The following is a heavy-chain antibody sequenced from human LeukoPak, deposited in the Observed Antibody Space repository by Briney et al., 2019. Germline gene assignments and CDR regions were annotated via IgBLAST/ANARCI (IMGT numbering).Heavy chain of an antibody. V-gene: IGHV4-39*01. CDR3: ARLAIFGVVISAGYYYYMDV. Sequence: SETLSLTCTVSGGSISSSSYYWGWIRQPPGKGLEWLGSIYYSGSTYYNPSLKSRVTISVDTSKNQFSLKLSSVTAADTAVYYCARLAIFGVVISAGYYYYMDVWGKGTTVTVSS. CDR1: GGSISSSSYY. D-gene: IGHD3-3*01. CDR2: IYYSGST. J-gene: IGHJ6*03.